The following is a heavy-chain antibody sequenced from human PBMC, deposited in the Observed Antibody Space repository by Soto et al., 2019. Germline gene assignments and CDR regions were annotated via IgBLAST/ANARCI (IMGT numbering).Heavy chain of an antibody. D-gene: IGHD5-12*01. J-gene: IGHJ6*02. CDR2: INHSGST. Sequence: SETLSLTCAVYGGSFSGYYWSWIRQPPGKGLEWIGEINHSGSTNYNPSLKSRVTISVDTSKNQFSLKLSSVTAADTAVYYCARVRPMATSFAYYYYGMDVWGQGTTVTVSS. CDR3: ARVRPMATSFAYYYYGMDV. V-gene: IGHV4-34*01. CDR1: GGSFSGYY.